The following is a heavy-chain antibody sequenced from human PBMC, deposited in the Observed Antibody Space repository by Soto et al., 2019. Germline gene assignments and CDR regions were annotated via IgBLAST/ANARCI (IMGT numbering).Heavy chain of an antibody. CDR1: GGSISSSSYY. Sequence: SETLSLTCTVSGGSISSSSYYWGWIRQPPGKGLEWIGSIYYSGSTYYNPSLKSRVTISVDTSKNQFSLKLSSVTAADTAVYYCARQPYGDYGYYFDYWGQGTLVTVSS. J-gene: IGHJ4*02. D-gene: IGHD4-17*01. CDR2: IYYSGST. CDR3: ARQPYGDYGYYFDY. V-gene: IGHV4-39*01.